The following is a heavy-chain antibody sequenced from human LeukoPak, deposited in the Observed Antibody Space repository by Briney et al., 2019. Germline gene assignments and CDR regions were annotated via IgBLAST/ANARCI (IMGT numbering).Heavy chain of an antibody. CDR3: ARGGGSGWYIPNDY. Sequence: ASVEVSCKASGYTFTGYYMHWVRQAPGQGLEWMGWINPNSGGTNYAQKFQGRVTMTRDTSISTAYMELSRLGSDDTAVYYCARGGGSGWYIPNDYWGQGTLVTVSS. D-gene: IGHD6-19*01. CDR1: GYTFTGYY. CDR2: INPNSGGT. V-gene: IGHV1-2*02. J-gene: IGHJ4*02.